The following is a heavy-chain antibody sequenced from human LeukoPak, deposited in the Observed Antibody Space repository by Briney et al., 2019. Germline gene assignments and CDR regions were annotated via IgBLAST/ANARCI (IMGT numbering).Heavy chain of an antibody. D-gene: IGHD6-19*01. J-gene: IGHJ4*02. CDR1: GFTFSSYG. CDR2: IWYDGSNK. V-gene: IGHV3-33*06. CDR3: AKGRAAVAGPPYYFDY. Sequence: GGSLRLSCAASGFTFSSYGMHWVRQAPGKGLEWVAVIWYDGSNKYYADSVKGRFTISRDNSKNTLYLQMNSLRAEDTAVYYCAKGRAAVAGPPYYFDYWGQGTLVTVSS.